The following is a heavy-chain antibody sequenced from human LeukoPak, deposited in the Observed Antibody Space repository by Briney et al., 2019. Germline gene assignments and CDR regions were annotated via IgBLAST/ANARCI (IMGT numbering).Heavy chain of an antibody. CDR2: IKQDGSEK. J-gene: IGHJ4*02. V-gene: IGHV3-7*03. D-gene: IGHD6-13*01. CDR3: AKGSVPIISSSYFDY. CDR1: GFTFSSYW. Sequence: GGSLRLSCAASGFTFSSYWMSWVRQAPGKGLEWVANIKQDGSEKYYVDSVKGRFTISRDNAKNSLYLQINSLRAEDTAVYYCAKGSVPIISSSYFDYWGQGTLVTVSS.